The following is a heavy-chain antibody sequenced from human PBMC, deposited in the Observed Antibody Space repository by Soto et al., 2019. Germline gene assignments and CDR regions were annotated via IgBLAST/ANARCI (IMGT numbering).Heavy chain of an antibody. CDR3: AREDHYYDSSGYYYRGNFDY. CDR2: IYHSGST. V-gene: IGHV4-30-2*01. Sequence: PSETLSLTCAVSGGSISSGGYSWSWIRQPPGKGLEWIGYIYHSGSTYYNPSLKSRVTISVDRSKNQFSLKLSCVTAADTAVYYCAREDHYYDSSGYYYRGNFDYWGQGTLVTVSS. J-gene: IGHJ4*02. D-gene: IGHD3-22*01. CDR1: GGSISSGGYS.